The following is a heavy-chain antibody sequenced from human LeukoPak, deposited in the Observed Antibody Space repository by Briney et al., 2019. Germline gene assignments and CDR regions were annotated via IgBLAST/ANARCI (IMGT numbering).Heavy chain of an antibody. J-gene: IGHJ6*03. CDR2: ISSNGDIT. D-gene: IGHD3-22*01. CDR3: AKYYDSSGHSLSNYYSYYYYMDV. Sequence: GGSLRLSCAASGFTFSNYAMHWVRQAPGKGLEYVSAISSNGDITYYANSVKGRFTISRDNSRNTLYLQMGSLRAEDTAVYYCAKYYDSSGHSLSNYYSYYYYMDVWGKGTTVTVSS. CDR1: GFTFSNYA. V-gene: IGHV3-64*01.